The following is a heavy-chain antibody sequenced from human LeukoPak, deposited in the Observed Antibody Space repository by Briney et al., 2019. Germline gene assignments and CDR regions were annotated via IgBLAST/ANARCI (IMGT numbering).Heavy chain of an antibody. CDR1: VFTFSTYS. J-gene: IGHJ4*02. CDR2: ISSSSSYI. D-gene: IGHD6-19*01. CDR3: ARALAGHHFDY. V-gene: IGHV3-21*01. Sequence: PGGSLRLSCAPSVFTFSTYSMNGVPQAPGRGRVCVSSISSSSSYIYYADSVKGRFTIYRDNAKNSLYLQMNSLRAEDTAVYYCARALAGHHFDYWGQGTLVTVSS.